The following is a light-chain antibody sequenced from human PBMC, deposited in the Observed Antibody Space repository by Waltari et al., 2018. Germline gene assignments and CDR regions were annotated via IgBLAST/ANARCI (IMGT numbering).Light chain of an antibody. Sequence: DIVMTQSPLSLPVTPGEPASISCRSSQSLLHSNGYNYLDWYLQKPGQSPRLLIYLGSNRASGVPDRFSGSGSGTDFTLKISRVEAEDVGVYYCMQALQTPPYTFGQGTKLEIK. CDR2: LGS. V-gene: IGKV2-28*01. CDR3: MQALQTPPYT. J-gene: IGKJ2*01. CDR1: QSLLHSNGYNY.